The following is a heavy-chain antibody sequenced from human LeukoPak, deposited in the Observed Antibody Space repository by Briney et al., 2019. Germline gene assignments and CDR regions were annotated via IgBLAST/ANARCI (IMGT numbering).Heavy chain of an antibody. J-gene: IGHJ4*02. CDR1: GDSISSGSYY. V-gene: IGHV4-61*02. CDR3: ARVTGYVMEDYFDY. CDR2: IYTSGST. Sequence: SETLSLTCTVSGDSISSGSYYWSWIRQPAGKGLEWIGRIYTSGSTNYNPSLKSRVTISVDTSKNQFSLRLSSVTAADTAVYYCARVTGYVMEDYFDYWGQGTLVTVSS. D-gene: IGHD6-13*01.